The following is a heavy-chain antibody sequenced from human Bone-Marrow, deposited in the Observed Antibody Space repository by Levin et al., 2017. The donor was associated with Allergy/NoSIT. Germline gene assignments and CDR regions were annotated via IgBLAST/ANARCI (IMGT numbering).Heavy chain of an antibody. V-gene: IGHV1-69*13. D-gene: IGHD5-12*01. CDR3: ARDGGYSGYDGGNYCDY. J-gene: IGHJ4*02. CDR1: GGTVSTYS. CDR2: IIPIFGTP. Sequence: SVKVSCKTSGGTVSTYSFNWLRQAPGQGLEWMGGIIPIFGTPKYAQKFQGRVTITADESTGTVYMEVTSLRSEDTAIYYCARDGGYSGYDGGNYCDYWGQGTLVTVSS.